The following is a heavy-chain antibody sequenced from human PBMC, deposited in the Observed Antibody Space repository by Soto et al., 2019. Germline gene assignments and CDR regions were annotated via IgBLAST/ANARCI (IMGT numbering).Heavy chain of an antibody. CDR3: ATSSSWSHFDY. Sequence: SETLSLTCDVSGDTISTGGYTWAWIRQHPGKGLEWIGYIYYSGSTYYNPSLKSRVTISVDTSKNQFSLKLSSVTAADTAVYYCATSSSWSHFDYWGQGTMVTVSS. D-gene: IGHD6-13*01. J-gene: IGHJ4*02. CDR1: GDTISTGGYT. CDR2: IYYSGST. V-gene: IGHV4-31*11.